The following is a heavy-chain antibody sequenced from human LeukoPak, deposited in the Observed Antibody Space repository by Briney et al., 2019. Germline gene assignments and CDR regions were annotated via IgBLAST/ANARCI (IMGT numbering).Heavy chain of an antibody. D-gene: IGHD4-11*01. J-gene: IGHJ6*03. CDR1: GYTFTGYY. CDR2: INPNSGGT. V-gene: IGHV1-2*02. CDR3: ARDNSNRSYYYYYMDV. Sequence: ASVKVSCKASGYTFTGYYMHWVRQAPGQGLEWMGWINPNSGGTNYAQKFQGRVTMTRDTSISTAYMELSRLRSDDTAVYYCARDNSNRSYYYYYMDVWGKGTTVTVSS.